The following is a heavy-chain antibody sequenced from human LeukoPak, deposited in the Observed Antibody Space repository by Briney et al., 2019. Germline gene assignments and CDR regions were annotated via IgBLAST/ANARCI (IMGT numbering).Heavy chain of an antibody. V-gene: IGHV1-2*04. D-gene: IGHD6-13*01. Sequence: ASVKVSCKASGYTFTSYGISWVRQAPGQGLEWMGWINPNSGGTNYAQKFQGWVTMTRDTSISTAYMELSRLRSDDTAVYYCARSRRMSSSWYDPWGQGTLVTVSS. J-gene: IGHJ5*02. CDR3: ARSRRMSSSWYDP. CDR2: INPNSGGT. CDR1: GYTFTSYG.